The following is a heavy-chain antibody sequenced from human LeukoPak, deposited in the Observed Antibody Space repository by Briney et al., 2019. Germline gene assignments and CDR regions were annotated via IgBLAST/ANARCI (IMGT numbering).Heavy chain of an antibody. Sequence: ASVKVSCKASGYTLTNYGISWVRQAPGQGLEWMGWISAYNGNTDYAQNLQGRVTMTTDTLTSTASMELRSLRSDDTAVYYCARAGITSGWVQNMDYWGQGTLAT. CDR3: ARAGITSGWVQNMDY. CDR1: GYTLTNYG. CDR2: ISAYNGNT. J-gene: IGHJ4*02. D-gene: IGHD6-19*01. V-gene: IGHV1-18*01.